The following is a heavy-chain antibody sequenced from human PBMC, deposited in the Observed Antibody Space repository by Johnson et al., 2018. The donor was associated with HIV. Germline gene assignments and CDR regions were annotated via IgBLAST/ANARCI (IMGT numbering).Heavy chain of an antibody. CDR3: ARDMFGRYYYDSSGYSDDAFDI. CDR1: GFTFDDYG. Sequence: VQLVESGGALVKPGGSLRLSCAASGFTFDDYGMTWVRQVPGKGLEWVSGINWNGGTTAYADSVKGRFTISRDNSKNTLYLQMNSLRAEDTAVYYCARDMFGRYYYDSSGYSDDAFDIWGQGTMVTVSS. J-gene: IGHJ3*02. V-gene: IGHV3-20*04. CDR2: INWNGGTT. D-gene: IGHD3-22*01.